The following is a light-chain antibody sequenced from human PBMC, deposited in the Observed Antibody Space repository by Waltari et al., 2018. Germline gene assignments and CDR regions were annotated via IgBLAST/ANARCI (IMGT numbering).Light chain of an antibody. CDR2: DTD. Sequence: YHQIPGTAPKVRIYDTDDRPSGVPDRFSGSKSGTSASLAITGLQAEDEADYYCQSYDTTLRGSIFGGGTKLTVL. V-gene: IGLV1-40*01. CDR3: QSYDTTLRGSI. J-gene: IGLJ2*01.